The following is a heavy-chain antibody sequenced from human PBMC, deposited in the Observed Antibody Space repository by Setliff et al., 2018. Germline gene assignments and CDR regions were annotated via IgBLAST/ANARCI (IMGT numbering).Heavy chain of an antibody. CDR1: DGAFSTFY. J-gene: IGHJ3*02. D-gene: IGHD2-2*01. Sequence: SETLSLTCDVYDGAFSTFYWTWIRQPPGKGLEWIGDMHQSGRINFNPSLQSRVTMSADPSKNQFSLILRSVTAADTAVYYCARGRMRGSCSGPSCTYDPFDIWGQGTPVTVSS. CDR3: ARGRMRGSCSGPSCTYDPFDI. V-gene: IGHV4-34*01. CDR2: MHQSGRI.